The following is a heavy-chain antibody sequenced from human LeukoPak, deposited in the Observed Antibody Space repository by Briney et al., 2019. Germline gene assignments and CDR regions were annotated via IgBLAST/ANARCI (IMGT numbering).Heavy chain of an antibody. J-gene: IGHJ4*02. CDR3: ARGGWSLDS. V-gene: IGHV4-59*01. Sequence: PSETLTLTCTDSGGSSSSSYWSWFRQSPGKGLEWIGYAHNSGSTNYHPSLKSRVTMSVDTAKNQFSLKLTSVTAADTAVYFCARGGWSLDSWGQGTLVTVSS. CDR1: GGSSSSSY. D-gene: IGHD6-19*01. CDR2: AHNSGST.